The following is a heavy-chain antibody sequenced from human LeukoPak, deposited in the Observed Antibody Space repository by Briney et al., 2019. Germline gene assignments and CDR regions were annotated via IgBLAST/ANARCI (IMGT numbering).Heavy chain of an antibody. J-gene: IGHJ4*02. CDR2: IRSRGGLI. D-gene: IGHD5-18*01. Sequence: PGGSLRLSCAASGFIFTDHSMNWVRQAPGKGPEWVSYIRSRGGLIFYTDSVKGRFTVSTDKAKNSLYLQMNSLRDEDTAMYYCARDYGYAFDNWGRGTLVTVSS. V-gene: IGHV3-48*02. CDR1: GFIFTDHS. CDR3: ARDYGYAFDN.